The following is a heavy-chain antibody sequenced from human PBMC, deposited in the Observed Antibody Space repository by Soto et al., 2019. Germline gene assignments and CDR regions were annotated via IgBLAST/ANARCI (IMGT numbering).Heavy chain of an antibody. V-gene: IGHV1-69*01. CDR2: ITPLFNVA. Sequence: QVQLVQSGPEVKKPGSSVKVSCEASGGTFSNFAVNWVRQAPGQGLEWVGGITPLFNVAKYAQKFEARVTIVAEDCTLTACLELSSLRSDDTAVHYCAASGRDV. J-gene: IGHJ6*01. CDR3: AASGRDV. CDR1: GGTFSNFA.